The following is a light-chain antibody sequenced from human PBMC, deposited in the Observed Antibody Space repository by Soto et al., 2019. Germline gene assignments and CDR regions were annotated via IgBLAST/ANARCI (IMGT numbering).Light chain of an antibody. Sequence: EIVLTQSPGTLSLSPGERATLSCRASQSVDTTYLAWYQQNPGQAPRLLIYGASSRATGIPDRFSGSGSGTDFTLTISRLEPGDFAVYYCQQYGRSPWTFGQGTKVEIK. CDR3: QQYGRSPWT. CDR2: GAS. J-gene: IGKJ1*01. CDR1: QSVDTTY. V-gene: IGKV3-20*01.